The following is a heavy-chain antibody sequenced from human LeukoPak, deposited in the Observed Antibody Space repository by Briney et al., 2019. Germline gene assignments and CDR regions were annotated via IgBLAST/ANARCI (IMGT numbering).Heavy chain of an antibody. CDR2: IYSGGST. V-gene: IGHV3-53*01. CDR1: GFTVSSNY. Sequence: GGSLRLSCAASGFTVSSNYMSWVRQAPGKGLEWVSVIYSGGSTYYSDSVKGRFTISRDNSKNTLYLQMNSLRADDTAVYYCAKVTGSGYLSEIDYWGQGTLVTVSS. CDR3: AKVTGSGYLSEIDY. D-gene: IGHD3-22*01. J-gene: IGHJ4*02.